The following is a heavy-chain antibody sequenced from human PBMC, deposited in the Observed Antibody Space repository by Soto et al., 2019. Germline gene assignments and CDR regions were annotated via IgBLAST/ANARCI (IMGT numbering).Heavy chain of an antibody. D-gene: IGHD2-15*01. CDR3: AREPIVVVVAAYGYYYMDV. V-gene: IGHV1-69*04. CDR1: GGTFSSYT. Sequence: SVKVSFKASGGTFSSYTISWVRQAPGQGLEWMGRIIPILGIANYAQKFQGRVTITADKSTSTAYMELSGLRSEDTAVYYCAREPIVVVVAAYGYYYMDVWGKGTTVTVSS. J-gene: IGHJ6*03. CDR2: IIPILGIA.